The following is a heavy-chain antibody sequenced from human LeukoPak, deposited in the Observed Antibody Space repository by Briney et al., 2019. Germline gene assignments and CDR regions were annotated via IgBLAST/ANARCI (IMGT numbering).Heavy chain of an antibody. Sequence: ASVTVSFTSSGYTFTNYYVHWVRQAPGQGLEWMGIINPSGGSTADAQAFQGRLTMTRDMSSTTVYMELSSLRSEDTAVYYCARDGSIFGVSIPLDYWGQGTLVTVSS. CDR2: INPSGGST. J-gene: IGHJ4*02. D-gene: IGHD3-3*02. V-gene: IGHV1-46*01. CDR1: GYTFTNYY. CDR3: ARDGSIFGVSIPLDY.